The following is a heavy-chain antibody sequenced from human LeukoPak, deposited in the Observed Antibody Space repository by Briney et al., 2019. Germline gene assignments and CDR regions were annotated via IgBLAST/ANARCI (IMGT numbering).Heavy chain of an antibody. J-gene: IGHJ3*02. V-gene: IGHV4-59*01. CDR2: IYYSGST. CDR3: ARRDIVATLNAFDI. CDR1: GGSISSYY. Sequence: SETLSLTCTVSGGSISSYYWSWIRQPPGKGLEWIGYIYYSGSTNYNPSLKSRVTISVDTSKNQFSLKLSSVTAADTAVYYCARRDIVATLNAFDIWGQGTMATVSS. D-gene: IGHD5-12*01.